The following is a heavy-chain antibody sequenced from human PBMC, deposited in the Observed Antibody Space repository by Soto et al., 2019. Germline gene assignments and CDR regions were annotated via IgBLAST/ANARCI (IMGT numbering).Heavy chain of an antibody. Sequence: PGGSLRLSCAASGFTFSSYDMHWVRQATGKGLEWVSAIGTAGDPYYPGSVKGRFTISRENAKNSLYLQMNSLRAGDTAVYYCARAKCTNGVCRYGMDVWGQGTTVTVSS. CDR2: IGTAGDP. D-gene: IGHD2-8*01. V-gene: IGHV3-13*05. J-gene: IGHJ6*02. CDR3: ARAKCTNGVCRYGMDV. CDR1: GFTFSSYD.